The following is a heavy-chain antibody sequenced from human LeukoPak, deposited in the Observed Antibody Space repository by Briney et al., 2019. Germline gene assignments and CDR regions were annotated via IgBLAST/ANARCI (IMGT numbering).Heavy chain of an antibody. Sequence: PGGSLRLSCAASGFTFSSYGMHWVRQAPGKGLEWVAFIRYDGSNKYYADSVKGRFTISRDNSKNTLYLQMNSLRAEDTAVYYCAKDRWGQLDSWSADLFDYWGQGTMVTVSS. CDR3: AKDRWGQLDSWSADLFDY. V-gene: IGHV3-30*02. J-gene: IGHJ4*02. CDR2: IRYDGSNK. CDR1: GFTFSSYG. D-gene: IGHD3-3*01.